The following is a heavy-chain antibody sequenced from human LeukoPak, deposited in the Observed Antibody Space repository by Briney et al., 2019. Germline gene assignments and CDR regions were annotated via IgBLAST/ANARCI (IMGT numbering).Heavy chain of an antibody. D-gene: IGHD3-3*01. V-gene: IGHV3-23*01. CDR3: ARAYNYDFWSGPFPYYYYYYMDV. Sequence: PGGSLRLSCAASGLTFSSYAMSWVRQAPGKRLEWVSAISGSGGSTYYADSVKGRFTISRDNAKNSLYLQMNSLRAEDTAVYYCARAYNYDFWSGPFPYYYYYYMDVWGKGTTVTVSS. J-gene: IGHJ6*03. CDR2: ISGSGGST. CDR1: GLTFSSYA.